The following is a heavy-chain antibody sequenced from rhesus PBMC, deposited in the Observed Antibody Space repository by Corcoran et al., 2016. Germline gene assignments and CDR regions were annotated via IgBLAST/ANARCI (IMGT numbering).Heavy chain of an antibody. D-gene: IGHD6-25*01. CDR1: GGSISDDYY. CDR3: ARYSGSWNLDY. J-gene: IGHJ4*01. V-gene: IGHV4-106*01. CDR2: IYGSGGGT. Sequence: QVQLQESGPGLVKPSETLSLTCAVSGGSISDDYYWSWIRQPPGKGLEWIGYIYGSGGGTNYNPSRKNRVTISIDTSKNQFSLKLSSVTAADTAVYYCARYSGSWNLDYWGQGVLVTVSS.